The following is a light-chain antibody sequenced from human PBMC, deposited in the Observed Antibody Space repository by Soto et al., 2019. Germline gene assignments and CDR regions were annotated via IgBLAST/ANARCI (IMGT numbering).Light chain of an antibody. CDR1: QSIGTS. Sequence: DIQLTQSPSSLSASVGDRVTITCRASQSIGTSINWYQEKPGKVPGLLIYAASSLQSGVPSRFSGGGSGTDFTLTISSLQPEDFATYSCQQTDSFPWTFGQGTRVQI. CDR3: QQTDSFPWT. V-gene: IGKV1-39*01. CDR2: AAS. J-gene: IGKJ1*01.